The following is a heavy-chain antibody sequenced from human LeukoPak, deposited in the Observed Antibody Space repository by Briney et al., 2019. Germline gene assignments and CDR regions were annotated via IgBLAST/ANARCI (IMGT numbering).Heavy chain of an antibody. CDR2: INHSGST. Sequence: SETLSLTCAVYGGSFSGYYWSWIRQPPGKGLEWIGEINHSGSTNYNPSLKSRVTISVDTSKNQFSLKLSSVTAADTAVYYCARGRQWTYYYDSSDYYRGAFDIWGQGTMVTVSS. J-gene: IGHJ3*02. D-gene: IGHD3-22*01. CDR1: GGSFSGYY. CDR3: ARGRQWTYYYDSSDYYRGAFDI. V-gene: IGHV4-34*01.